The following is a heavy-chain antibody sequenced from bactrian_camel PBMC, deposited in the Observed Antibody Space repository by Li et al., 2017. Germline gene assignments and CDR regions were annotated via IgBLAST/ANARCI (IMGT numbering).Heavy chain of an antibody. Sequence: HVQLVESGGDSVRTGGTLRLSCVASGHTDSIDSLITMGWLRQAPGKEREGVAVIYTGSDTIHYSDSVRGRFTISRDNAKSTVYLQMNNLQPEDTGIYFCAMAQGWVRYPAQLERTAYRHWGQGTQVTVS. J-gene: IGHJ4*01. V-gene: IGHV3S54*01. D-gene: IGHD1*01. CDR3: AMAQGWVRYPAQLERTAYRH. CDR1: GHTDSIDSLIT. CDR2: IYTGSDTI.